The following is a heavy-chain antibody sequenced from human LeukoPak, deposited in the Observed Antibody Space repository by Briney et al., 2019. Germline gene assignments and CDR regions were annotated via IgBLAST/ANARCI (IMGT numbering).Heavy chain of an antibody. CDR1: GGSFSGYY. D-gene: IGHD2-2*01. V-gene: IGHV4-34*01. Sequence: SETLSLTCAVYGGSFSGYYWSWIRQPPGKGLERIGEINHSGSTNYNPSLKSRVTISVDTSKNQFSLKLSSVTAADTAVYYCARHFDCSSTSCYGYFDYWGQGTLVTVSS. CDR2: INHSGST. J-gene: IGHJ4*02. CDR3: ARHFDCSSTSCYGYFDY.